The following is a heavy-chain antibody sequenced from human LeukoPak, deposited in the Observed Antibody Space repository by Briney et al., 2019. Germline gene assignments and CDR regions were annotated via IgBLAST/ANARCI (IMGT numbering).Heavy chain of an antibody. CDR2: IYHSGTT. CDR1: GVAISRGGYA. J-gene: IGHJ5*02. V-gene: IGHV4-30-2*01. CDR3: ASSLLRFLRSWGSWFDP. D-gene: IGHD3-3*01. Sequence: PSETLSLTCAVSGVAISRGGYAWNWIRQPPGKGLEWIAYIYHSGTTYYNPSLKSRVTISVDTSKNQFSLKLSSVTAADTAVYYCASSLLRFLRSWGSWFDPWGQGTLVTVSS.